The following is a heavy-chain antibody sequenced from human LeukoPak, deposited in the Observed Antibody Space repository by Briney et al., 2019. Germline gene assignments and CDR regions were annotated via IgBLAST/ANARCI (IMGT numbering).Heavy chain of an antibody. CDR1: GFTVSSYA. D-gene: IGHD3-9*01. CDR3: AKDMTGPTDH. CDR2: ISWDGGTT. J-gene: IGHJ4*02. Sequence: GGSLRLSCAASGFTVSSYAMSWVRQAPGKGLEWISLISWDGGTTYYADSVKGRFTISRDNRKNSLYLQMNSLRPEDTALYCCAKDMTGPTDHWGQGTLVTVSS. V-gene: IGHV3-43D*03.